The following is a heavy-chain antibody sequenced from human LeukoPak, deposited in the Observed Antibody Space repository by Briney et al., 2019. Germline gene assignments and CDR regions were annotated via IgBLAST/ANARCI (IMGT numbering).Heavy chain of an antibody. J-gene: IGHJ4*02. V-gene: IGHV3-30*04. D-gene: IGHD6-19*01. CDR3: ARDGKQWLVRGNFDY. Sequence: GGSLRLSCAASGFTFSSYAMHWVRQAPGKGLEWVAVISYDGSNKYYADSVKGRFTISRDNSKNTLYLQMNSLRAEDTAVYYCARDGKQWLVRGNFDYWGQGTLVTVSS. CDR2: ISYDGSNK. CDR1: GFTFSSYA.